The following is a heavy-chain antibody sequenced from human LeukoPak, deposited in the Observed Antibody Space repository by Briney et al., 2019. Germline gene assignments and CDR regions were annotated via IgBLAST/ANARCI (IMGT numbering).Heavy chain of an antibody. J-gene: IGHJ6*02. CDR3: ARENYDSNNGMDV. Sequence: GASVKVSCRASGYTFSTYGITWVRQAPGQGLEWMGIINPSGGSTSYAQKFQGRVTMTRDTSTSTVYMELSSLRSEDTAVYYCARENYDSNNGMDVWGQGTTVTVSS. CDR2: INPSGGST. CDR1: GYTFSTYG. V-gene: IGHV1-46*01. D-gene: IGHD3-3*01.